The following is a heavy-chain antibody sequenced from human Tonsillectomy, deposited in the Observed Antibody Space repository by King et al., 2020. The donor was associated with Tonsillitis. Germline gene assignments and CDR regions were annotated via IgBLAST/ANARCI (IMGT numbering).Heavy chain of an antibody. Sequence: VQLVESGGGVVQPGRSLRLSCAASGFIFSSHGMHWVRQAPGKGLEWVAVISYDGSKKDYADFVKGRFTISRDNSKNTLDLQMNSLTIEDTAVYYCAKDAPGKAASNTGPFDYWGQGTLLTVSS. V-gene: IGHV3-30*18. CDR3: AKDAPGKAASNTGPFDY. D-gene: IGHD2/OR15-2a*01. J-gene: IGHJ4*02. CDR2: ISYDGSKK. CDR1: GFIFSSHG.